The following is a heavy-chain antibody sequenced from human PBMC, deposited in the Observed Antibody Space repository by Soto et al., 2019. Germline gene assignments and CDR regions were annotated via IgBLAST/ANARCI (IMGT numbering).Heavy chain of an antibody. CDR1: GRSISDSYYY. V-gene: IGHV4-39*01. CDR3: ASFVGRNNWCFHL. J-gene: IGHJ2*01. D-gene: IGHD1-1*01. CDR2: IYYDGNT. Sequence: QLQLQEPVPGLVKPSETLSLNCTVSGRSISDSYYYWGWIRQPPGKGLEWIGNIYYDGNTYYNPSLKSRGTISRDTSKNRFSLKVTSVTAADTAVYYCASFVGRNNWCFHLWGPGTLVTVSS.